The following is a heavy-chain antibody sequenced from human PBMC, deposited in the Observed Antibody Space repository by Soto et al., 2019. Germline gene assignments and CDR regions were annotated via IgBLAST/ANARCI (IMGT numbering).Heavy chain of an antibody. CDR1: GDTFTSYA. V-gene: IGHV1-3*01. CDR2: INAGNGNT. J-gene: IGHJ6*02. CDR3: ARNSHGSGHYYYSGLDV. Sequence: VSVKVSCKASGDTFTSYAMPWVCQAPGQRLEWMGWINAGNGNTKYSQKFQGRVTITRDTSESTAYMELSSLRSEGTAVYYCARNSHGSGHYYYSGLDVWGRGTTVPVSS. D-gene: IGHD3-10*01.